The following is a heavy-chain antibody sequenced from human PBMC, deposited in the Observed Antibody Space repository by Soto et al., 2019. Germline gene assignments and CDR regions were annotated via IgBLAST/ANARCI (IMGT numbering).Heavy chain of an antibody. CDR2: IYYSGST. CDR1: GGSISSYY. J-gene: IGHJ6*02. Sequence: QVQLQESGPGLVKPSETLSLTCTVSGGSISSYYWSWIRQPPGKGLEWIGYIYYSGSTNYNPSLKSRVSISVDTSKNQFPLPRSSVTAADTDVYYCARRHYYHCYFMDVWGQGTTVTVSS. CDR3: ARRHYYHCYFMDV. V-gene: IGHV4-59*01.